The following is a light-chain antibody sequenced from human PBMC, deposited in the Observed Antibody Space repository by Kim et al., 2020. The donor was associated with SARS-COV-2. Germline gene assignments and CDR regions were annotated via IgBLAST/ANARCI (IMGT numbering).Light chain of an antibody. CDR2: NTD. Sequence: PGGTVTLTCASSAGAVTSAYYPNWFQQKPGQAPRSRIYNTDNKHSWTPARFSGSLLGGRAALTLSGVQPEDEADYYCLLFNGGAPVFGGGTQLTVL. CDR1: AGAVTSAYY. V-gene: IGLV7-43*01. CDR3: LLFNGGAPV. J-gene: IGLJ2*01.